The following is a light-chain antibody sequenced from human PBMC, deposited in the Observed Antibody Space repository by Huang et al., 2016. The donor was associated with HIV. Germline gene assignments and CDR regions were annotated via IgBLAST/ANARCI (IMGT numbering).Light chain of an antibody. CDR3: QQYNTWPPWA. CDR2: GAS. CDR1: QTVNSN. Sequence: EILMTQSPVTLSVSPGESATLSCRASQTVNSNLAGYQHKRGQPPRLLIFGASSRAAGIPDRFSGSGSGTEFTFTISSLQSEDFAVYYCQQYNTWPPWAFGQGTTVEI. V-gene: IGKV3-15*01. J-gene: IGKJ1*01.